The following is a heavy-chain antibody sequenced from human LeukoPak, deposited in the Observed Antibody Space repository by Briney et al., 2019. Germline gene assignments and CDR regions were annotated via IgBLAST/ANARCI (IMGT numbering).Heavy chain of an antibody. CDR3: ARGRRSDGSGPPYFDY. Sequence: GGSLILSCAASGFTFSSYWMSWVRQAPGKGLEWVANIQQDGSEKYYVDSVKGRFTISRDNAKNSLYLQMNSLRAEDTAVYYCARGRRSDGSGPPYFDYWGQGTLVTVSS. CDR2: IQQDGSEK. J-gene: IGHJ4*02. CDR1: GFTFSSYW. V-gene: IGHV3-7*01. D-gene: IGHD6-19*01.